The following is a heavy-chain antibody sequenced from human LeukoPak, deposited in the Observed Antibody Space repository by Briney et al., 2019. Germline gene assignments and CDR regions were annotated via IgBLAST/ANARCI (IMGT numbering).Heavy chain of an antibody. CDR1: GFTFDDYA. Sequence: GGSLRLSCAASGFTFDDYAMHWVRQAPGKGLEWVSLISWDGGSTYYADSVKGRFTISRDNSKNSLYLQMNSLRAEDTALYYCAKAHAAYSSSWRDNWFDPWGQGTLVTVSS. D-gene: IGHD6-13*01. CDR2: ISWDGGST. CDR3: AKAHAAYSSSWRDNWFDP. V-gene: IGHV3-43D*03. J-gene: IGHJ5*02.